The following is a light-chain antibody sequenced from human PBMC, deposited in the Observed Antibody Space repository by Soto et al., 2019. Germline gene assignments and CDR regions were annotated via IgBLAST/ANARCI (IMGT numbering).Light chain of an antibody. CDR1: QGIRND. J-gene: IGKJ4*01. V-gene: IGKV1-17*02. Sequence: DIQMTQSPSSLSASVGDRVTITCRASQGIRNDLHWYQQKPGKAPKRLIYAASSLQSGVPSRFSGSGSGTEFTLTISNLQPEDFANYCWLQHNSYPLTFGGGTKVEIK. CDR3: LQHNSYPLT. CDR2: AAS.